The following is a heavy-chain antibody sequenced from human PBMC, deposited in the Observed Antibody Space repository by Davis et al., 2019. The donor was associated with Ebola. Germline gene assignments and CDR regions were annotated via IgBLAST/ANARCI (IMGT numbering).Heavy chain of an antibody. CDR2: TYYDRSRWYN. CDR3: VRGWGRSGLDV. CDR1: GDSVTGNNGA. D-gene: IGHD3-16*01. Sequence: HSQTLSLTCDISGDSVTGNNGAWNWIRQSPSRGLEWLGRTYYDRSRWYNDYAVSIKSRIIINADTSKNQLSLQLNSVTPDDTAVYYCVRGWGRSGLDVWGQGTTVTVSS. V-gene: IGHV6-1*01. J-gene: IGHJ6*02.